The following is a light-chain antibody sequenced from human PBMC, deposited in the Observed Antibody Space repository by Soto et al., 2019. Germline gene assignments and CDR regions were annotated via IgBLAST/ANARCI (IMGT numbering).Light chain of an antibody. CDR2: GNS. CDR1: SSNIGAGYD. CDR3: QSYASSLSGVV. V-gene: IGLV1-40*01. Sequence: QSVLTQPPSVSGAPGQRVTISCTGSSSNIGAGYDVHWYQQLPGTAPKLLIYGNSNRPSGVPDRFSGSKSGTSASLAITGLQAEDDAEYYCQSYASSLSGVVFGGGTKVTVL. J-gene: IGLJ2*01.